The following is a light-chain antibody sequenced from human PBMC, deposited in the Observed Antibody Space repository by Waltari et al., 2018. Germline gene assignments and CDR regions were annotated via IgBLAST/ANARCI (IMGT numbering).Light chain of an antibody. V-gene: IGLV2-23*02. CDR2: DVS. CDR1: SSDVGNYNL. CDR3: CSYAGSSTWV. Sequence: QSALTQPASVSGSPGQSITISCTGTSSDVGNYNLVSWYQPHPDKAPKLMIYDVSKRPAGVSYRFSGSKSGNTASLTISGLQAEDEADYYCCSYAGSSTWVFGGGTKLTVL. J-gene: IGLJ3*02.